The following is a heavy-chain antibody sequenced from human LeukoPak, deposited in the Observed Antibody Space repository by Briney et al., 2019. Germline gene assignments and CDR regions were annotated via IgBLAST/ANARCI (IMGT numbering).Heavy chain of an antibody. J-gene: IGHJ4*02. V-gene: IGHV3-30*18. CDR1: GFTFSNYG. Sequence: GGSLRLSCAASGFTFSNYGMHWVRQAPGKGLEWVALISYDGGNKYYADSVKGRFTISRDNSKNTLYLQMISLRAEDTAVYYCANYGSVSYFAYWGQGTLLTVSS. D-gene: IGHD3-10*01. CDR2: ISYDGGNK. CDR3: ANYGSVSYFAY.